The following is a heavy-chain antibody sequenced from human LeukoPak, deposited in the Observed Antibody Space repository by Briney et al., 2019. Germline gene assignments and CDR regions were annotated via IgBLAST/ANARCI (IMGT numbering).Heavy chain of an antibody. CDR3: ARADGYCSGGICYREVDY. J-gene: IGHJ4*02. V-gene: IGHV1-2*02. Sequence: ASVKVSCKACGYTFTGYYMHWVRQAPGQGLEWRVWINPNSGGTNYAQKFQCRVTMTRDTSISTAYMELSRLRSDDTAVYYCARADGYCSGGICYREVDYWGQGTLVTVS. CDR1: GYTFTGYY. D-gene: IGHD2-15*01. CDR2: INPNSGGT.